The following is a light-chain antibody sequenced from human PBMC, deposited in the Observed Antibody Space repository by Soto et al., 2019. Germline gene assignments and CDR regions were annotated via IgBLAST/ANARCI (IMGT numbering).Light chain of an antibody. CDR1: QDVSNY. CDR2: AAS. CDR3: QQFKSFPIT. J-gene: IGKJ4*01. Sequence: DIQLTQSPSFLSASVGDRVTITCRASQDVSNYIAWYQQNPGTVPKVLIYAASTLQSGVPSRFSGSGSGTEFTLTISSLQREDFATYYCQQFKSFPITFGGGTRVEI. V-gene: IGKV1-9*01.